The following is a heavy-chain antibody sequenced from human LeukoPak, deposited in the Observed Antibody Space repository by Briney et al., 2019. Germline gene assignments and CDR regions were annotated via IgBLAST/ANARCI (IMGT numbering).Heavy chain of an antibody. CDR3: AREAYDFWSGSAF. V-gene: IGHV3-7*01. CDR1: GFSFSDYW. D-gene: IGHD3-3*01. J-gene: IGHJ4*02. CDR2: TNQDGSEK. Sequence: GGSLRLSCAASGFSFSDYWVTSVRRAPGKGLEWVANTNQDGSEKHYVDSVKGRFTISRDNAKNSLFLQMTSLRAEDTAVYYCAREAYDFWSGSAFWGQGTQVTVSS.